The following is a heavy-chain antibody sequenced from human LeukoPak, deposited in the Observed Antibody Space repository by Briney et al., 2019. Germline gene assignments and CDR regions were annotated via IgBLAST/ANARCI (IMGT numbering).Heavy chain of an antibody. CDR2: IYYSGST. D-gene: IGHD4-17*01. V-gene: IGHV4-59*01. J-gene: IGHJ4*02. CDR3: ARERLRPTYYFDY. CDR1: GGSISSYY. Sequence: SETLSLTCTVSGGSISSYYWSWIRQPPGKGLEWIGYIYYSGSTNYNPSLKSRVTISVDTSKNQFSLKLSSVTAADTAVYYCARERLRPTYYFDYWGQGTLVSVSP.